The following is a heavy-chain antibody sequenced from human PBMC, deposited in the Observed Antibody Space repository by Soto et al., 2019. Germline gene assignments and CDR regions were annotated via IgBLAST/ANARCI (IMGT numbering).Heavy chain of an antibody. CDR3: TEDILPGGADF. D-gene: IGHD3-16*01. J-gene: IGHJ4*03. Sequence: GGSLRLSCVASAFSSHHHAIHWVRQGPGKGLEWVSGIHRNNGATGYADPVKGRLTIFKDNVKNYVYLQMNSLRTADTAFYYCTEDILPGGADFWGQGTPVTVSS. V-gene: IGHV3-9*02. CDR1: AFSSHHHA. CDR2: IHRNNGAT.